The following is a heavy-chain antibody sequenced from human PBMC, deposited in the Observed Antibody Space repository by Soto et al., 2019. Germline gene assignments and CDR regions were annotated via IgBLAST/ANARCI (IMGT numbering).Heavy chain of an antibody. D-gene: IGHD1-1*01. CDR2: IDNDGSAT. CDR3: ARDNWNSY. V-gene: IGHV3-74*01. CDR1: GFTFNIYW. J-gene: IGHJ4*02. Sequence: GGSLRLSCVASGFTFNIYWMHWVRQAPGKGLEWVSRIDNDGSATTYADSVKGRFTISRDNAKNTLFLQMNTLRVDDTAVYYSARDNWNSYWGQGTLVTVSS.